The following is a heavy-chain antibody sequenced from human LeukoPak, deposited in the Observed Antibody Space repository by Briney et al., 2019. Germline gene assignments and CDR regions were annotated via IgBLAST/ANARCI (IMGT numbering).Heavy chain of an antibody. CDR3: AKDTDVNNLKYSDY. CDR2: INWNGGST. CDR1: GFTFDDYG. Sequence: PGGSLRLSCAASGFTFDDYGMSWVRQAPGKGLEWVSGINWNGGSTGYADSVKGRFTISRDNAKNSLYLQMNSLRAEDTAVYYCAKDTDVNNLKYSDYWGQGTLVTVSS. J-gene: IGHJ4*02. V-gene: IGHV3-20*04. D-gene: IGHD5-24*01.